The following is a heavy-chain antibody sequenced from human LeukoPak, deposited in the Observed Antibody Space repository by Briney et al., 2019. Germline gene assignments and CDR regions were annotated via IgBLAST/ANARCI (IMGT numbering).Heavy chain of an antibody. Sequence: GGSLRLSCAASGFTLSSYGMHWVRQAPGKGLEWVAVIWYDGSNKYYADSVKGRFTISRDNSKNTLYLQMNSLRAEDTAVYYCARAPVAVNYFDYWGQGTLVTVSS. CDR3: ARAPVAVNYFDY. D-gene: IGHD6-19*01. CDR1: GFTLSSYG. J-gene: IGHJ4*02. V-gene: IGHV3-33*08. CDR2: IWYDGSNK.